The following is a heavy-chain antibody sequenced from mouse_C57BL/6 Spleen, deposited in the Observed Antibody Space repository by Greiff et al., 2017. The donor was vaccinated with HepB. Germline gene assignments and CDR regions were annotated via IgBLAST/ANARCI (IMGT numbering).Heavy chain of an antibody. J-gene: IGHJ2*01. CDR1: GYTFTDYY. Sequence: VQLQQSGPELVKPGASVKISCKASGYTFTDYYMNWVKQSHGKSLEWIGDINPNNGGTSYNQKFKGKATLTVDKSSSTAYMELRSLTSEDSAVYYCARRRVATDYWGQGTTLTVSS. V-gene: IGHV1-26*01. CDR3: ARRRVATDY. CDR2: INPNNGGT. D-gene: IGHD1-1*02.